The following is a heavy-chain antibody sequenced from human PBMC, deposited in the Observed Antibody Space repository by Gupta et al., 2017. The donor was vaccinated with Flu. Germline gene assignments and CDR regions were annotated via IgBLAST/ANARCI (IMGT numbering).Heavy chain of an antibody. Sequence: HWVRQAPGKGVEWVEEISSYGSNKDYADSVRCLGTMSRDNSKNTLSLEMDSLRVGETADTYFAKDGPWTSCGPYYCYYMDVWGKGTTVTVSS. D-gene: IGHD5-12*01. V-gene: IGHV3-30*04. J-gene: IGHJ6*03. CDR2: ISSYGSNK. CDR3: AKDGPWTSCGPYYCYYMDV.